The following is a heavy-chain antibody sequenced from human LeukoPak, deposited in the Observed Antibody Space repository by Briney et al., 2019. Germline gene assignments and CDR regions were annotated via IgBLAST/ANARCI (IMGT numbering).Heavy chain of an antibody. CDR1: GYTFTSFG. J-gene: IGHJ4*02. D-gene: IGHD3-10*01. V-gene: IGHV1-18*01. Sequence: GASVKVSCKASGYTFTSFGISWVRQAPGQGLEWMGWISAYNGNTHYAQKLQGRVTMTTDTSTSTAYMELRSLRSDDTAVYYCARDLYPRRMNYYGSGSFFADWGQGTLVTVSS. CDR3: ARDLYPRRMNYYGSGSFFAD. CDR2: ISAYNGNT.